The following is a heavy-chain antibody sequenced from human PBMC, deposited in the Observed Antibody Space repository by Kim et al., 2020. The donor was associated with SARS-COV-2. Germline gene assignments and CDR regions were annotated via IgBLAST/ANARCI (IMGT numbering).Heavy chain of an antibody. J-gene: IGHJ6*02. Sequence: ASVKVSCKASGYTFTSYDINWVRQATGQGLEWMGWMNPNSGNTGYAQKFQGRVTMTRNTSISTAYMELSSLRSEDTAVYYCATRILAAVYYYYGMDVWGQGTTVTVSS. D-gene: IGHD6-25*01. CDR1: GYTFTSYD. CDR3: ATRILAAVYYYYGMDV. CDR2: MNPNSGNT. V-gene: IGHV1-8*01.